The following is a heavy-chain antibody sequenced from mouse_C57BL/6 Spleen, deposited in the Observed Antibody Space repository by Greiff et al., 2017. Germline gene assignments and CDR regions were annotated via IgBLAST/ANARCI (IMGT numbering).Heavy chain of an antibody. CDR3: ESGSGTWFAY. Sequence: VQLQQSGAELVKPGASVKISCKASGYAFSSYWMNWVKQRPGKGLEWVGQIYPGGGAINYNGTFKGKVTLTADNASSTVYMQLSSLTSEDSAVYFCESGSGTWFAYWGQGTLVTVSA. D-gene: IGHD4-1*01. CDR1: GYAFSSYW. CDR2: IYPGGGAI. J-gene: IGHJ3*01. V-gene: IGHV1-80*01.